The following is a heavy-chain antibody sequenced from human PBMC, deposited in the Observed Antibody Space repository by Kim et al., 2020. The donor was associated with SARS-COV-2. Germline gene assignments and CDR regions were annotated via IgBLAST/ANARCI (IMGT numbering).Heavy chain of an antibody. CDR3: ARVIYDSSLVWFDP. Sequence: ADSVKGRFTISRDNAKNSLYLQMNSLRAEDTAVYYCARVIYDSSLVWFDPWGQGTLVTVSS. D-gene: IGHD3-22*01. J-gene: IGHJ5*02. V-gene: IGHV3-11*06.